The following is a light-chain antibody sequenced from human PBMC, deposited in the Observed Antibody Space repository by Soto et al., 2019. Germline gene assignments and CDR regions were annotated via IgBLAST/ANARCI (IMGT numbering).Light chain of an antibody. CDR2: GAS. Sequence: DFPLTQSPSFLSASVGDRVTITCRASQCIGSYLGLYQQAPGKAPKLLIYGASTLQSGVPSRFSGSGSGTEFTLTISSLQPEDFATYYCQQLNTYPAFGGGNKVEI. CDR1: QCIGSY. V-gene: IGKV1-9*01. J-gene: IGKJ4*01. CDR3: QQLNTYPA.